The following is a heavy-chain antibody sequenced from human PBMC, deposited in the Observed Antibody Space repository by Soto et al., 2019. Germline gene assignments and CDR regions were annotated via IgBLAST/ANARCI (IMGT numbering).Heavy chain of an antibody. CDR1: GFSFSTYA. Sequence: PGGSLRLSCAASGFSFSTYAMSWARQAPGKGLEWVSGITGNGHNTYYAESVKGRFTISRDNSKNTLYLQMDSLRAEDAAEYYCASHQGIYKYYFDYWGQGTLVTVSS. D-gene: IGHD1-1*01. CDR3: ASHQGIYKYYFDY. J-gene: IGHJ4*02. CDR2: ITGNGHNT. V-gene: IGHV3-23*01.